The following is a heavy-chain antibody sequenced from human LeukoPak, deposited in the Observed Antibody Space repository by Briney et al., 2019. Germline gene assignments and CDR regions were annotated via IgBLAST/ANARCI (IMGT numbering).Heavy chain of an antibody. Sequence: PGGSLRLSCAASGYTFSSYAMSWVRQAPGKGLEWVSAISGSGGSTYYADSVKGRFTISRDNSKNTLYLQMNSLRAEDTAVYYCARGNSGSSYVEYYYGMDVWGQGTTVTVSS. D-gene: IGHD1-26*01. CDR1: GYTFSSYA. V-gene: IGHV3-23*01. CDR3: ARGNSGSSYVEYYYGMDV. J-gene: IGHJ6*02. CDR2: ISGSGGST.